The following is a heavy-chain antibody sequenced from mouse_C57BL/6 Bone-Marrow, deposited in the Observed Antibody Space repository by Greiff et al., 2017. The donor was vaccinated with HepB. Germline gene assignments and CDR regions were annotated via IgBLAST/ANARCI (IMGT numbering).Heavy chain of an antibody. D-gene: IGHD1-1*01. V-gene: IGHV2-5*01. J-gene: IGHJ1*03. CDR3: AKKRGYGSSYEYFDV. CDR2: IWRGGST. CDR1: GFSLTSYG. Sequence: QVQLQQSGPGLVQPSQSLSITCTVSGFSLTSYGVHWVRQSPGKGLEWLGVIWRGGSTDYNAAFMSRLSITKDNSKSQVFFKMNSLQADDTAIYYCAKKRGYGSSYEYFDVWGTGTTVTVSS.